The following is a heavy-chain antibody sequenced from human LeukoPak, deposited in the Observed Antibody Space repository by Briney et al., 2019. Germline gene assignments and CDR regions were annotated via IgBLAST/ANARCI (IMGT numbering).Heavy chain of an antibody. D-gene: IGHD2-15*01. CDR3: ASVRV. CDR2: IKQDGSEK. V-gene: IGHV3-7*03. J-gene: IGHJ4*02. Sequence: GVSLRLSCAASGFTFNSYWMNWVRQAPGKGLEWVANIKQDGSEKNYVDSVKGRFTISRDNAMNSVYLQMNSLRAEDTAVYYCASVRVGGQGTLVTVSS. CDR1: GFTFNSYW.